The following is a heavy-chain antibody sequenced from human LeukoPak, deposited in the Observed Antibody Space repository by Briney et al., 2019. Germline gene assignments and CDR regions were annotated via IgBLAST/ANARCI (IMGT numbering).Heavy chain of an antibody. J-gene: IGHJ4*02. CDR3: AGCDCSSTSCYMCYFDY. Sequence: PSETLSLTCAVYGGSFSGYYWSWIRQPPGKGLEWIGEINHSGSTNYNPSLKSRVTISVDTSENQFSLKLSSVTAADTAVYYCAGCDCSSTSCYMCYFDYWGQGTLVTVSS. V-gene: IGHV4-34*01. D-gene: IGHD2-2*02. CDR1: GGSFSGYY. CDR2: INHSGST.